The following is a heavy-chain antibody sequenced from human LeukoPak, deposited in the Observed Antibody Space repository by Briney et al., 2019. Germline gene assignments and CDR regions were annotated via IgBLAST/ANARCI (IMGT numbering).Heavy chain of an antibody. V-gene: IGHV4-4*02. J-gene: IGHJ3*02. Sequence: SETLSLTCAVSGGSISSSNWWSWVRQPPGKGLEWIGEIYHSGSTNYNPSLKSRVTISVDKSKNQFSLKLSSVTAADTAVYYCASTPSSGSPSGAFDIWGQGTMVTVSS. CDR1: GGSISSSNW. D-gene: IGHD3-10*01. CDR2: IYHSGST. CDR3: ASTPSSGSPSGAFDI.